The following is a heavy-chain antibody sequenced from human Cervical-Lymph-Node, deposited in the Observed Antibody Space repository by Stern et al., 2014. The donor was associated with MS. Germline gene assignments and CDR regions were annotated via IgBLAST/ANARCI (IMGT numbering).Heavy chain of an antibody. V-gene: IGHV3-30*09. Sequence: VQLVESGGGVVPPGRSLRLSCADSGSTFSKSAMHWVRQAPGKGLEWVAVISHDGSNKQYGDSVKGRLAISRENSRNTLSLEIYSLRAEDTAVYYCVRTESFYYYDGMDVWGHGTTVIVSS. CDR2: ISHDGSNK. CDR3: VRTESFYYYDGMDV. CDR1: GSTFSKSA. J-gene: IGHJ6*02.